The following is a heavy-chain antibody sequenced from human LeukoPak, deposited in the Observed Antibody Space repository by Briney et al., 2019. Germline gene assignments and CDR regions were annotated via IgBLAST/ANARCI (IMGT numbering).Heavy chain of an antibody. D-gene: IGHD1-26*01. CDR1: GGSFSGYY. J-gene: IGHJ4*02. CDR3: ARSGDYSGSPFDY. Sequence: SETLSLTCAVYGGSFSGYYWSWIRQPPGKGLEWIGEINHSGSTNYNPSLKSRVTISVDTSKNQFSLKLSSVTAADTAVYYCARSGDYSGSPFDYWGQGTLVTVSS. V-gene: IGHV4-34*01. CDR2: INHSGST.